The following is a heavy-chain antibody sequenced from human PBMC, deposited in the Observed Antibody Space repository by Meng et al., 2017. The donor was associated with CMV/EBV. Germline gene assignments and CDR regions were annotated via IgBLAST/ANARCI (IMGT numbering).Heavy chain of an antibody. J-gene: IGHJ4*02. V-gene: IGHV1-69*05. CDR1: GGTFSSYA. D-gene: IGHD1-7*01. Sequence: SVKVSCKASGGTFSSYAISWVRQAPGQGLEWMGGIIPIFGTANYAQKFQGRVTITTDESTSTAYMELSSLRSEDTAVCYCSSPETWNYALRYWGQGTLVTVSS. CDR3: SSPETWNYALRY. CDR2: IIPIFGTA.